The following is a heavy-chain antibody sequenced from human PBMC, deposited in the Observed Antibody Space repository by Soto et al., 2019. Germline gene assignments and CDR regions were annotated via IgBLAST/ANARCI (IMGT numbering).Heavy chain of an antibody. CDR2: ISYDGGNK. Sequence: QVQLVESGGGVVQPGRSLRLSCAASGFTFRSSGMHWVRQAPGKGLEWVAVISYDGGNKYYGDSVRGRFTISRDNSNNTLYLEMKSLRVEDSAVYYCVKVQFGRGLLSNTMDVWGQGTTVTVSS. J-gene: IGHJ6*02. CDR3: VKVQFGRGLLSNTMDV. V-gene: IGHV3-30*18. CDR1: GFTFRSSG. D-gene: IGHD3-16*01.